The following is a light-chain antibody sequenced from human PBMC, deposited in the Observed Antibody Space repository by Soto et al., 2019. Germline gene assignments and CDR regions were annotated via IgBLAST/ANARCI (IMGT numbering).Light chain of an antibody. CDR2: EAS. V-gene: IGKV1D-12*01. CDR3: QQANSFPPL. J-gene: IGKJ4*01. CDR1: HSISDW. Sequence: DIQMTQSPSSVSASVRDRVTITCRASHSISDWVAWYQQKAGKAPKLLIYEASTLQSGVPSRFSGSGSGTDFTLTINSLQPEDFATYYCQQANSFPPLFGGGTKVEIK.